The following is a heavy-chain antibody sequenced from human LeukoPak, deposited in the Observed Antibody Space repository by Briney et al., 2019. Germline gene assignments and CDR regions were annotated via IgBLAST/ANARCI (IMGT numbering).Heavy chain of an antibody. D-gene: IGHD4-11*01. Sequence: GASVKDSCKTSGYTFTDYYIHWVRPAPGQGLEWMGWINPNSGETNSAQKFQGRVTMTGETSISTAYMELRRVTSDDTAVYYCARDRDYSNTERGFDYWGQGTLVTVSS. V-gene: IGHV1-2*02. CDR1: GYTFTDYY. J-gene: IGHJ4*02. CDR3: ARDRDYSNTERGFDY. CDR2: INPNSGET.